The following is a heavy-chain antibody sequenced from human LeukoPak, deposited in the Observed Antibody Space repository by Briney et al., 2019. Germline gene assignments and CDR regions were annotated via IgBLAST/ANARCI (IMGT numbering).Heavy chain of an antibody. CDR3: ARDAGYYYDSSGYFPYYYYYMDV. J-gene: IGHJ6*03. Sequence: PGGSLRLSCAASGFTFSSYAMHWVRQAPGKGLEWVAVISSDGSNKYYTDSVRGRFTISRDTSKNTLYLQMNTLRAEDTAVYYCARDAGYYYDSSGYFPYYYYYMDVWGKGTTVTVSS. CDR1: GFTFSSYA. V-gene: IGHV3-30*04. CDR2: ISSDGSNK. D-gene: IGHD3-22*01.